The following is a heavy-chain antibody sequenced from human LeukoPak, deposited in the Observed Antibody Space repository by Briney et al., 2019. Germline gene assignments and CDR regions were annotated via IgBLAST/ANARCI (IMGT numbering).Heavy chain of an antibody. J-gene: IGHJ5*02. CDR2: INPNSGGT. Sequence: ASVKVSCKASGYTFTGYCIHWVRQAPGQGFEWTGRINPNSGGTNYAQKFQGRVTMTRDTSISTAYMELSRLRSDDTAVYYCARVLQLYSSSVGRGWLDPWGQGTLVTVSS. CDR3: ARVLQLYSSSVGRGWLDP. V-gene: IGHV1-2*06. D-gene: IGHD6-13*01. CDR1: GYTFTGYC.